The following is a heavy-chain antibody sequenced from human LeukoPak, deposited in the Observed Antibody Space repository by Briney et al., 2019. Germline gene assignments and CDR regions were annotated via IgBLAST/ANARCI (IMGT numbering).Heavy chain of an antibody. D-gene: IGHD6-13*01. CDR1: GGSFSGYY. J-gene: IGHJ4*01. V-gene: IGHV4-39*01. CDR2: IYYSGST. CDR3: ARHSLIAAAGNPLADD. Sequence: PSETLPLTCAVYGGSFSGYYWGWIRQPPGKGLEWIGSIYYSGSTYYNPSLKSRVTISVDTSKNQFSLKLSSVTAADTAVYYCARHSLIAAAGNPLADDWGQGTLVTVSS.